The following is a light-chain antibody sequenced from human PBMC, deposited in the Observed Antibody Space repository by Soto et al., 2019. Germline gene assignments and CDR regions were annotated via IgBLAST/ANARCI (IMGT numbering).Light chain of an antibody. CDR2: RNN. V-gene: IGLV1-47*01. J-gene: IGLJ2*01. Sequence: QAVVTQPPSASGTPGQRVTISCSGSSSNIGSNYVFWYQQLPGTAPKVLMYRNNQRPSGFPDRFSGSKSGTSASLAISGLRSEDEADYYCATWDDSLSGYVVFGGGTKLTVL. CDR3: ATWDDSLSGYVV. CDR1: SSNIGSNY.